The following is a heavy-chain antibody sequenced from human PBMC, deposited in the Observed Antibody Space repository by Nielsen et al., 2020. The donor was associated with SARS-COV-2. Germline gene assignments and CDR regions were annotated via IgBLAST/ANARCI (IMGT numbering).Heavy chain of an antibody. CDR1: GFSFSGYA. Sequence: GESLKISCRASGFSFSGYAVSWVRQAPGKGLEWVSLIYSGGSTYYADSVKGRFTISRDNSKNTLYLQMNSLRADDAAVYYCARGHYSKTSGYQPTPTYGFDVWGQGTKVTVSS. V-gene: IGHV3-66*01. J-gene: IGHJ3*01. D-gene: IGHD3-22*01. CDR3: ARGHYSKTSGYQPTPTYGFDV. CDR2: IYSGGST.